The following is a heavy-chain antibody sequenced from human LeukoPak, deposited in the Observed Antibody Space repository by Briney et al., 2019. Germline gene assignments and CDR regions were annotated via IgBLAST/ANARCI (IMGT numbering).Heavy chain of an antibody. CDR1: GFTFSSYA. CDR2: IRYDGSNK. D-gene: IGHD1-26*01. CDR3: AKDRSGSYSQGLDY. Sequence: GGSLRLSCAASGFTFSSYAMSWVRQAPGKGLEWVAFIRYDGSNKYYADSVKGRFTISRDNSKNTLYLQMNSLRAEDTAVYYCAKDRSGSYSQGLDYWGQGTLVTVSS. V-gene: IGHV3-30*02. J-gene: IGHJ4*02.